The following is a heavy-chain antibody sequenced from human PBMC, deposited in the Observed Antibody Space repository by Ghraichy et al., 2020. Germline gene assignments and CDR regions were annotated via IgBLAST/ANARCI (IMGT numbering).Heavy chain of an antibody. D-gene: IGHD6-6*01. Sequence: SETLSLTCTVSGGSMSTSADYWGWIRQPHGKRLEWIGSIYNSVSTHYNPSLRSRVTISVDPSKHQFSLRLTSVTASDTAAYYCARNKTGSLSGWFDPWGPGLLVTVSA. V-gene: IGHV4-39*01. CDR2: IYNSVST. J-gene: IGHJ5*02. CDR1: GGSMSTSADY. CDR3: ARNKTGSLSGWFDP.